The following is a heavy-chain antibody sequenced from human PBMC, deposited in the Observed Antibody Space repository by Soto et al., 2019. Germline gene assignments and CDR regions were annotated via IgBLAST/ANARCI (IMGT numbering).Heavy chain of an antibody. CDR2: MNTNSGNG. CDR1: GYAFSNND. V-gene: IGHV1-8*01. J-gene: IGHJ5*02. CDR3: ARMATSGTLNWFDP. Sequence: QVQLVQSGAEVKEPGASVKVSCQASGYAFSNNDISWVRQSTGQGLGWMGWMNTNSGNGGYAQKMQGRVTMTRDTSTNTAYMELRSLASDDTAIYYCARMATSGTLNWFDPWGQGTLVTVSS.